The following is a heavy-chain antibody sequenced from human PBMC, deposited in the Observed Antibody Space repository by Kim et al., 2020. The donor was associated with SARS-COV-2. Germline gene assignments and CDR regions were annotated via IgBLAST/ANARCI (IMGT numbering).Heavy chain of an antibody. V-gene: IGHV4-59*01. J-gene: IGHJ3*02. CDR3: ARERMSDAFDI. CDR2: NT. Sequence: NTNYNPALKSRVTISLDTSKNQFSLQLSSVTAADTAVYYCARERMSDAFDIWGQGTMVTVSS.